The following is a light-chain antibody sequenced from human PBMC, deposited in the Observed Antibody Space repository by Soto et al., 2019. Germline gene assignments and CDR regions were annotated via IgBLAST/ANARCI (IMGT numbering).Light chain of an antibody. J-gene: IGKJ1*01. V-gene: IGKV1-9*01. Sequence: DVQLTQSPSFLSASVGDRVTITCRASQGIGSYLAWYQQEPGKAPKLLIYTASALPSGVPSRFSGSRSGTECTLPISILQPEDFATYYCQRLDAYPRTFGPGNKVEIK. CDR2: TAS. CDR3: QRLDAYPRT. CDR1: QGIGSY.